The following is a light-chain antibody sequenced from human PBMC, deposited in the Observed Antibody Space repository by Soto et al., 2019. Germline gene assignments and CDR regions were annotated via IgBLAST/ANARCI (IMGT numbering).Light chain of an antibody. CDR2: DVS. CDR3: SSYTTSSALKVV. V-gene: IGLV2-14*01. J-gene: IGLJ2*01. CDR1: GSDVGGSNS. Sequence: QSALIQPASVSGSSGQSITISCTGTGSDVGGSNSVSWYQQHPGKAPKLMIYDVSNWPSGVSNRFSGYKSGNTASLTISGLQAEDEADYYCSSYTTSSALKVVFGGGTKLTVL.